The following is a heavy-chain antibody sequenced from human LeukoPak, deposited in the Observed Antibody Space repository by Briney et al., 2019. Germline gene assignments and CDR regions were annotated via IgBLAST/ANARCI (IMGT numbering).Heavy chain of an antibody. D-gene: IGHD3-10*01. Sequence: GGSLRLSCTASGFTFGDYAMSWVRQAPGKGLEWVGFIRSKAYGGTTEYAASVKGRFTISRDDSKSIAYLQMNSLKTEDTAVYYCTREGITMVRGVIITPYYMDVWGKGTTVTVSS. CDR1: GFTFGDYA. V-gene: IGHV3-49*04. CDR3: TREGITMVRGVIITPYYMDV. CDR2: IRSKAYGGTT. J-gene: IGHJ6*03.